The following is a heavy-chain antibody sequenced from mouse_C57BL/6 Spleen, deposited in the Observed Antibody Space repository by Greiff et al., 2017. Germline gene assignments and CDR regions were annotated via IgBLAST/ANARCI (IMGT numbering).Heavy chain of an antibody. CDR2: INPNNGGT. Sequence: VQLQQSGPELVKPGASVKISCKASGYTFTDYNMDWVKQSHGKSLEWIGDINPNNGGTIYNQKFKGKATLTVDTSSSTAYMELRSLTSEDTAVYDCARRGSSYGYFDVWGTGTTVTVSS. V-gene: IGHV1-18*01. D-gene: IGHD1-1*01. CDR3: ARRGSSYGYFDV. CDR1: GYTFTDYN. J-gene: IGHJ1*03.